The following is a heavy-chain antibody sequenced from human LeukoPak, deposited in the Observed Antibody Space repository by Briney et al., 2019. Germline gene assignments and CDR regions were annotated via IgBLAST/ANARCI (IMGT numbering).Heavy chain of an antibody. CDR2: IYHSGST. J-gene: IGHJ4*02. CDR1: GGSISSYY. CDR3: ARAVVPYYYDSSGYYYPIYYFDY. V-gene: IGHV4-38-2*02. Sequence: PSETLSLTCTVSGGSISSYYWSWIRQPPGKGLEWIGSIYHSGSTYYNPSLKSRVTISVDTSKNQFSLKLSSVTAADTAVYYCARAVVPYYYDSSGYYYPIYYFDYWGQGTLVTVSS. D-gene: IGHD3-22*01.